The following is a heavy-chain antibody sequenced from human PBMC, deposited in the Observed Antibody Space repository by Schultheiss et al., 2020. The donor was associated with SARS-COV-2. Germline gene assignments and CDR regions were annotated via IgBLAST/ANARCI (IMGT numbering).Heavy chain of an antibody. V-gene: IGHV3-7*01. J-gene: IGHJ1*01. Sequence: GGSLRLSCAASGFTFSSYWMSWVRQAPGKGLEWVANIKQDGSEKYYVDSVKGRFTISRDNAKNSLYLQMNSLRAEDTAVYYCARGKFGGSYGRYFQHWGQGTLVTVSS. CDR1: GFTFSSYW. CDR3: ARGKFGGSYGRYFQH. CDR2: IKQDGSEK. D-gene: IGHD1-26*01.